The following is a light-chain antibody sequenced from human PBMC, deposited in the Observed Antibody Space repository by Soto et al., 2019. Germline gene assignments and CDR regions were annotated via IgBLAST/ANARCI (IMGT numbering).Light chain of an antibody. Sequence: QSALTQPSSVSGSPGQSIAISCTGTSSDVGSYNLVSWYQQHPGKAPKLMIYEVSKRPSGVSNRFSGSKSGNTASLTISGLQANDEADYYCCSYASSTFHVFGTGTKVTVL. J-gene: IGLJ1*01. CDR3: CSYASSTFHV. CDR1: SSDVGSYNL. CDR2: EVS. V-gene: IGLV2-23*02.